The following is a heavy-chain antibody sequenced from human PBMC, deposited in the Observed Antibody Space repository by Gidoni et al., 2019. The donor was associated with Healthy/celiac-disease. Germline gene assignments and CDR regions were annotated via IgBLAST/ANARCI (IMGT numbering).Heavy chain of an antibody. CDR3: ARDGGIVVVTALFDY. CDR2: IWYDGSNK. Sequence: QVQLVESGGGVVQPGRSLRLSCAASGFTFSSYGMHWVRQAPGKGLEWVAVIWYDGSNKYYADSVKGRFTISRDNSKNTLYLQMNSLRAEDTAVYYCARDGGIVVVTALFDYWGQGTLVTVSS. CDR1: GFTFSSYG. D-gene: IGHD2-21*02. V-gene: IGHV3-33*01. J-gene: IGHJ4*02.